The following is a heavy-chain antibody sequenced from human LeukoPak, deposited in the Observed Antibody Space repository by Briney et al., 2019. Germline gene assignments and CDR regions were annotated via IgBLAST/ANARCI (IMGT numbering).Heavy chain of an antibody. CDR1: GFTFSSYA. J-gene: IGHJ3*02. D-gene: IGHD3-10*01. CDR2: ISGSGGST. CDR3: AKDLPYGSGSLGLDAFDI. Sequence: PGGSLRLSCAASGFTFSSYAMSWVRQAPGKGLEWVSAISGSGGSTYYADSVKGRFTISRDNSKNTLYLQMNSLRAEDTAVYYCAKDLPYGSGSLGLDAFDIWGQGTMVTVSS. V-gene: IGHV3-23*01.